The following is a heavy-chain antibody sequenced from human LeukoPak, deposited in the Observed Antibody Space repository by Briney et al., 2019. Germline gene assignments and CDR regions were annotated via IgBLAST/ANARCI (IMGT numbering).Heavy chain of an antibody. Sequence: GGSLRLSCAASGFTFSSYSMNWVRQAPGKGLEWVSSISSSSSYIYYADSVKGRFTISRDNAKNSLYLQMNSLRAEDTAVYYCARYRYNWNLIPYYFDYWGQGTLVTVSS. CDR3: ARYRYNWNLIPYYFDY. CDR2: ISSSSSYI. J-gene: IGHJ4*02. V-gene: IGHV3-21*01. D-gene: IGHD1-7*01. CDR1: GFTFSSYS.